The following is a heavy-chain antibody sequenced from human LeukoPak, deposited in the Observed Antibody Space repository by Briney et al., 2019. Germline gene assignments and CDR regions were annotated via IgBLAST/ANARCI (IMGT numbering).Heavy chain of an antibody. V-gene: IGHV3-30*03. D-gene: IGHD6-19*01. Sequence: PGGSLRLSCAASGFTFSSYSMNWVRQAPGKGLEWVAVISYDGSNKYYADSVKGRFTISRDNSKNTLYLQMNSLRAEDTAVYYCASSGWYVISYFDYWGQGTLVTVSS. J-gene: IGHJ4*02. CDR3: ASSGWYVISYFDY. CDR2: ISYDGSNK. CDR1: GFTFSSYS.